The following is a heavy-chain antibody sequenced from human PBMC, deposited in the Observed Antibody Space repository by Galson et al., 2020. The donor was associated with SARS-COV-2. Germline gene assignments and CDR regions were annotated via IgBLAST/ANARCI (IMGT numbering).Heavy chain of an antibody. CDR3: ATSVVVVGAPDGWHYYDGMDV. Sequence: ASVKVSCKVSGYTLTELSMHWVRQAPGKGLEWMGGFDPEDGETIYAQKFQGRVTMTEDTSTDTAYMELSSLRSEDTAVYYCATSVVVVGAPDGWHYYDGMDVWGQGTTVTVSS. D-gene: IGHD1-26*01. CDR1: GYTLTELS. J-gene: IGHJ6*02. V-gene: IGHV1-24*01. CDR2: FDPEDGET.